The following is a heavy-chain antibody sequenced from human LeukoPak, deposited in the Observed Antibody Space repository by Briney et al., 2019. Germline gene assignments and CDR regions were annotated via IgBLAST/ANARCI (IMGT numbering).Heavy chain of an antibody. J-gene: IGHJ5*02. CDR1: GFTFSSYS. D-gene: IGHD6-13*01. CDR2: IWYDGSNK. V-gene: IGHV3-33*08. Sequence: GGSLRLSCAASGFTFSSYSMHWVRQAPGKGLEWVAVIWYDGSNKYYADSMKGRFTISRDNSKNTLYLQMNSLRAEDTAVYYCAREGLAYSSSWYFWFDPWGQGTLVTVSS. CDR3: AREGLAYSSSWYFWFDP.